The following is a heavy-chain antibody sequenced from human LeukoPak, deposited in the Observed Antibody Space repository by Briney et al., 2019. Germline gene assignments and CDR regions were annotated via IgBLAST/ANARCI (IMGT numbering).Heavy chain of an antibody. Sequence: GASVKVSCKASGGTFSSYAISWVRQAPGQGLEWMGGIIPIFGTANYAQKFQGRVTITADESTSTAYMELSSLRSEDTAVYYCARDADYYDSSGPWYFDLWGRGTLVTVSS. V-gene: IGHV1-69*13. CDR3: ARDADYYDSSGPWYFDL. D-gene: IGHD3-22*01. J-gene: IGHJ2*01. CDR2: IIPIFGTA. CDR1: GGTFSSYA.